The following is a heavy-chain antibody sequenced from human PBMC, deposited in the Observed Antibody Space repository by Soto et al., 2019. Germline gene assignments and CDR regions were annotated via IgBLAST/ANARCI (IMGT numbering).Heavy chain of an antibody. CDR1: GGSISSGDYY. J-gene: IGHJ6*02. CDR2: VYYSGST. Sequence: SETLSLTCTVSGGSISSGDYYWGWIRQPPGKGLERYGYVYYSGSTYYNPSHKSRVTISVDMSKNQFSLKLSSVTAADTAVYYCDRDRRRYYYGSGSYLPYDGMDVWGQGTTVTVSS. CDR3: DRDRRRYYYGSGSYLPYDGMDV. D-gene: IGHD3-10*01. V-gene: IGHV4-30-4*01.